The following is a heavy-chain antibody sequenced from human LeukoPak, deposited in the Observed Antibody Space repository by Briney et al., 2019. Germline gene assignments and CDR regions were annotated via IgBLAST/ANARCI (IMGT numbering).Heavy chain of an antibody. CDR3: AGHHYYGSGSYYSDY. D-gene: IGHD3-10*01. Sequence: GGSLRLSCAVSGFTFSSYSMNWVRQAPGKGLEWVSSISSSSSYIYYADSVKGRFTISRDNAKNSLYLQMNSLRAEDTAVYYCAGHHYYGSGSYYSDYWGQGTLVTVSS. CDR1: GFTFSSYS. J-gene: IGHJ4*02. CDR2: ISSSSSYI. V-gene: IGHV3-21*01.